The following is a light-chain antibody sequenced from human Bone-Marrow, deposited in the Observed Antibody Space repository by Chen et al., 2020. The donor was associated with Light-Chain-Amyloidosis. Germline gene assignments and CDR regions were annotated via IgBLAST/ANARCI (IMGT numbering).Light chain of an antibody. J-gene: IGLJ2*01. CDR1: DLPTKY. CDR2: RDT. Sequence: SSVLTQPPSVSVSPVQTARINCSGDDLPTKYAYWYQQKPGQAPVLVIHRDTERPSGISERFAGSSSGTTATLTISGVQAEDEADYHCQSADSSGTYEVIFGGGTKLTVL. CDR3: QSADSSGTYEVI. V-gene: IGLV3-25*03.